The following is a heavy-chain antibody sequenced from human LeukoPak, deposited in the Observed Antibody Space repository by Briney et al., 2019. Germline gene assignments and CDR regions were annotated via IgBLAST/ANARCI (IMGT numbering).Heavy chain of an antibody. CDR3: AKVKYYYDSSGYWTYYYYYYYMDV. J-gene: IGHJ6*03. D-gene: IGHD3-22*01. V-gene: IGHV3-23*01. CDR1: GFTFSNYA. Sequence: GGSLRLSCAASGFTFSNYALSWVRQAPGKGLEWVSDISGSGGSTYYADSVKGRFTISRDNSKNTMYLQMNSLRAEDTAVYYCAKVKYYYDSSGYWTYYYYYYYMDVWGKGTTVTVSS. CDR2: ISGSGGST.